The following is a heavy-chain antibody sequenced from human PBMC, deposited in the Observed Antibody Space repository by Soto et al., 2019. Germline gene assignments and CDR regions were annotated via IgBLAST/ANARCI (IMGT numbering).Heavy chain of an antibody. D-gene: IGHD4-17*01. J-gene: IGHJ4*02. CDR2: ITPILGIA. CDR3: AREPYADYSGY. V-gene: IGHV1-69*08. Sequence: QVQLVQSGAEVKKPGSSVKVSCKASGGTFSSYSINWVRQAPGQGLEWMGRITPILGIANYAQKFQGRVTITADKSTSTAYMELSSLRSEDTAVYYCAREPYADYSGYWGQGTLVTVSS. CDR1: GGTFSSYS.